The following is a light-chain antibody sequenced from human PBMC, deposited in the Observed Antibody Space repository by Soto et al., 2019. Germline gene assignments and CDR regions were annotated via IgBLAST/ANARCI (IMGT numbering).Light chain of an antibody. CDR1: SSDVGNYDS. J-gene: IGLJ2*01. CDR3: SSYAGSQNYV. V-gene: IGLV2-8*01. Sequence: QSALTQPPSASGSPGQSVTISCTGTSSDVGNYDSVSWYQHHPGKAPQAVIYEVNKRPSGVPDRFSGSKSGNPACLTVSGREAEAAGDYYCSSYAGSQNYVFGAWTKLAAL. CDR2: EVN.